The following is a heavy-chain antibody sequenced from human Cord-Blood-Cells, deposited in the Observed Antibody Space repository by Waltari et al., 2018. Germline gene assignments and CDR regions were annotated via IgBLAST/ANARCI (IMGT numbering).Heavy chain of an antibody. V-gene: IGHV3-30-3*01. D-gene: IGHD1-26*01. CDR3: ASLGGSYLGGDY. Sequence: QVQLVESGGGVVQPGRSLRLSCAASGFTFSSSAMHWVRQAPGKGVEWVAVISYDGSNKYYADSVKGRFTISRDNSKNTLYLQMNSLRAEDTAVYYCASLGGSYLGGDYWGQGTLVTVSS. CDR1: GFTFSSSA. J-gene: IGHJ4*02. CDR2: ISYDGSNK.